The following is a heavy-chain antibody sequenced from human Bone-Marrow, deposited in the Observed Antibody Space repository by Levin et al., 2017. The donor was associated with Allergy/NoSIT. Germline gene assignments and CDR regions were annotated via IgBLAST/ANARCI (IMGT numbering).Heavy chain of an antibody. D-gene: IGHD4-17*01. CDR2: MYHSGNA. CDR3: AKHYEDRLDV. Sequence: SETLSLTCAVSGGSITDSWWSWVRQPPGKGLEWIGEMYHSGNANYNSSLKSRVTMSVDKSKNQFSLELSSLTAADTAVYYCAKHYEDRLDVWGKGTAVIVT. V-gene: IGHV4-4*02. CDR1: GGSITDSW. J-gene: IGHJ6*03.